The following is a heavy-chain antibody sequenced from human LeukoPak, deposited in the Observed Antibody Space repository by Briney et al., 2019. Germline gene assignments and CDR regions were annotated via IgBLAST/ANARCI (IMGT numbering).Heavy chain of an antibody. CDR3: ASSFGGSYQDAFDI. J-gene: IGHJ3*02. Sequence: PSETLSLTCSVSGGSISSRGYYWGWIRQPPGRGLEWIGSIYYSGNTNHNPSLKSRVTMSVDTSKNQFSLKLSSVTAADTAVYYCASSFGGSYQDAFDIWGQGTMVTVSS. V-gene: IGHV4-39*07. CDR1: GGSISSRGYY. CDR2: IYYSGNT. D-gene: IGHD2-15*01.